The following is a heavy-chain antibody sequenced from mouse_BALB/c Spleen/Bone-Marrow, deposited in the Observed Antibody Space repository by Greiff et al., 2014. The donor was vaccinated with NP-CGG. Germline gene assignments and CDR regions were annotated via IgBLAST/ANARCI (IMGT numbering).Heavy chain of an antibody. CDR1: GFNIKDTY. V-gene: IGHV14-3*02. CDR2: IDPANGNT. Sequence: VQLQQSGAELVKPGASVKLSCTASGFNIKDTYMHWVKQRPEQGLEWIGRIDPANGNTKYDPKFQGKATITADTSSKTAYLQLSSLTSEDTAVYYCARYYYGSSYFDYWGQGTTLTVSS. CDR3: ARYYYGSSYFDY. D-gene: IGHD1-1*01. J-gene: IGHJ2*01.